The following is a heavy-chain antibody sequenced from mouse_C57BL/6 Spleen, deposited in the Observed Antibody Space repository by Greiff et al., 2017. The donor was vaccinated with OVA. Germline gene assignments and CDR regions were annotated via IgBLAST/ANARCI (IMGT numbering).Heavy chain of an antibody. CDR3: ARGGYYDYFDY. CDR1: GYTFTSYW. D-gene: IGHD1-1*02. CDR2: IYPSDSET. J-gene: IGHJ2*01. Sequence: QVQLQQSGAELVRPGSSVKLSCKASGYTFTSYWMDWVKQRPGQGLEWIGNIYPSDSETHYNQKFKDKATLTVDKSSSTAYMQLSSLTSEDSAVYYGARGGYYDYFDYWGQGTTLTVSS. V-gene: IGHV1-61*01.